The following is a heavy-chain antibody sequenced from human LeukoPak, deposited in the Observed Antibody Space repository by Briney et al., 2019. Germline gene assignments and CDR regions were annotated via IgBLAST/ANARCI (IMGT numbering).Heavy chain of an antibody. J-gene: IGHJ4*02. V-gene: IGHV3-15*01. CDR3: TTDAYYYDSSGSPIDY. CDR1: GFTFSNAW. Sequence: GGSLRLSCAASGFTFSNAWMSWVRQAPGKGLEWFGRIKSKTDGGTTDYAAPVKGRFTISRDDSTNKLSLQMLSLETEDTAVYYCTTDAYYYDSSGSPIDYWGQGTLVTVSS. D-gene: IGHD3-22*01. CDR2: IKSKTDGGTT.